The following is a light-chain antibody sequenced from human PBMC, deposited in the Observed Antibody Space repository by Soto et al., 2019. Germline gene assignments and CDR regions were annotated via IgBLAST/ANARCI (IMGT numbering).Light chain of an antibody. J-gene: IGKJ5*01. Sequence: EVVLTQSPATLSLSPGERATLSCRASQSIRGLLAWYQQKPGQAPRLLIYDAYNRATGIPPRFSGSGSGTDFTLTISSLEPEDSAVYYCQQRHMWPITFGQGTRLEN. CDR3: QQRHMWPIT. CDR2: DAY. CDR1: QSIRGL. V-gene: IGKV3-11*01.